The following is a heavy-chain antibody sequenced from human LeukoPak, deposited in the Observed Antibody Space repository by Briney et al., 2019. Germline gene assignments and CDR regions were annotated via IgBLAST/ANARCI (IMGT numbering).Heavy chain of an antibody. CDR3: ARSRAFDY. CDR2: IKPDGSNK. J-gene: IGHJ4*02. V-gene: IGHV3-30*02. CDR1: GFTFSSYG. D-gene: IGHD2/OR15-2a*01. Sequence: PGGSLRLSCAASGFTFSSYGMHWVRQAPGKGLEWVASIKPDGSNKYYADSVKGRFTISRDNSKNTLHLQMNSLRAEDTAVYYCARSRAFDYWGQGTLVTVSS.